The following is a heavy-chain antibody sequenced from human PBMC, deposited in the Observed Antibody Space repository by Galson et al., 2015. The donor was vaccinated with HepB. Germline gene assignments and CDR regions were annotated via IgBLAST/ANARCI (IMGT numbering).Heavy chain of an antibody. D-gene: IGHD2-21*01. J-gene: IGHJ1*01. CDR1: SGSFTNYD. CDR3: VAGPFGPRFQFWYSPVYLQH. CDR2: VNRGGSA. V-gene: IGHV4-34*01. Sequence: ETLSLTCGVSSGSFTNYDWNWVRQAPGKGPEWIGEVNRGGSANDNPSLQSRVTITRDTSKSQFSLRLSSITAADTAMYYCVAGPFGPRFQFWYSPVYLQHWGRGTQVIVSS.